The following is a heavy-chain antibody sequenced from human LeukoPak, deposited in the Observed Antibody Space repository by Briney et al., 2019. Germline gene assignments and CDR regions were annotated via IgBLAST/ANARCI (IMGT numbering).Heavy chain of an antibody. J-gene: IGHJ4*02. V-gene: IGHV1-2*02. CDR3: ARGYYDSSGPLDY. CDR2: INPNSGGT. Sequence: ASVKVSCKASGYTVTGYYMHWVRQAPGQGLEWMGWINPNSGGTNYAQRFQGRVTMTRDTSISTAYMELSRLRSDDTAVYYCARGYYDSSGPLDYWGQGTLVTVSS. D-gene: IGHD3-22*01. CDR1: GYTVTGYY.